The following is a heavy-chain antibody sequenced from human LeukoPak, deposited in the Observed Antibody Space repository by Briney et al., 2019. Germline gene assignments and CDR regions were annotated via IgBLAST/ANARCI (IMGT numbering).Heavy chain of an antibody. CDR1: GFTVSSNY. D-gene: IGHD6-13*01. CDR2: IYSGGST. Sequence: PGGSLRLSCAASGFTVSSNYMSWVRQAPGKGLEWVSVIYSGGSTYYADSVKGRFTISRDNSKNTLYLQMNSLRAEDTAVYYCARETGSGIAAAVNWFDPWGQGTLVTVSS. J-gene: IGHJ5*02. CDR3: ARETGSGIAAAVNWFDP. V-gene: IGHV3-66*01.